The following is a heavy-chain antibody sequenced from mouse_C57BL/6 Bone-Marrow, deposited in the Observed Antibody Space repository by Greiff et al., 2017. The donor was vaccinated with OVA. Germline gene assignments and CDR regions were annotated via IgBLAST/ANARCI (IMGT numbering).Heavy chain of an antibody. J-gene: IGHJ4*01. Sequence: EVQLQQSGPVLVKPGASVKMSCKASGYTFTDYYMNWVKQSHGKSLEWIGVINPYNGGTSYNQKFKGKATLTVDKSSSTAYMELNSLTSEDSAVYYCATRGYDYGDYAMDYWGQGTSVTVSS. CDR1: GYTFTDYY. CDR3: ATRGYDYGDYAMDY. CDR2: INPYNGGT. V-gene: IGHV1-19*01. D-gene: IGHD2-4*01.